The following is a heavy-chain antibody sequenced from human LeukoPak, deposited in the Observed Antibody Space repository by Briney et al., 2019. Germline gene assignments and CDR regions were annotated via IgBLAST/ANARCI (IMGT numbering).Heavy chain of an antibody. CDR1: GGSISSSSYY. V-gene: IGHV4-39*02. J-gene: IGHJ4*02. CDR3: ARDNQSSAWGPHYFNY. Sequence: PSETLSLTCTVSGGSISSSSYYWGWIRQPPGKGLEWIGSIYYSGSTYYNPSLKSRVTISVDTSKNQFSLKLSSVTAADTAVYYCARDNQSSAWGPHYFNYWGQGTLVTVSS. D-gene: IGHD6-19*01. CDR2: IYYSGST.